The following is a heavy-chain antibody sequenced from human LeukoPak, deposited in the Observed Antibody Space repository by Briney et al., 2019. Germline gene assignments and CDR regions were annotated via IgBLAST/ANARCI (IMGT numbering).Heavy chain of an antibody. CDR2: IYHSGST. Sequence: SETLSLTCAVSGGSISSGGYSWSWIRQPPGKGLEWIGYIYHSGSTYYNPSLKSRVTISVDTSKNQFSLKLSSVTAADTAVYYCASSSSGWTASFDYWGQGTLVTVSS. CDR1: GGSISSGGYS. CDR3: ASSSSGWTASFDY. J-gene: IGHJ4*02. V-gene: IGHV4-30-2*01. D-gene: IGHD6-19*01.